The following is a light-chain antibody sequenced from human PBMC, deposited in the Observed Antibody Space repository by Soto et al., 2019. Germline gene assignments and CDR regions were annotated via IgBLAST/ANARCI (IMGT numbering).Light chain of an antibody. V-gene: IGKV3-20*01. J-gene: IGKJ5*01. Sequence: VLTQSPATLSFSPGEIATLSCSASQSVSSYLAWYQQKPGQAPRLLIFAASSRASGIPDRFSGSGSGTDFTLTISRLEPEDFALFYCQYHGSSPITFGQGTRLEIK. CDR2: AAS. CDR3: QYHGSSPIT. CDR1: QSVSSY.